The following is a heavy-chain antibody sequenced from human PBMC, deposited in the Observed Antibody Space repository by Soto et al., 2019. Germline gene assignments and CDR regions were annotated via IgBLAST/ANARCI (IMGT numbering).Heavy chain of an antibody. CDR1: GASISPGSYY. Sequence: PSETLSLTCTVSGASISPGSYYWAWIRQPPGQGLEWIGTIYSGGSAYYNPSLNSRVTMSVDMSKNQLSLEVRSVTAADTAMYYCARKQSGTISESWGPGTLVTGSS. CDR2: IYSGGSA. CDR3: ARKQSGTISES. J-gene: IGHJ5*02. V-gene: IGHV4-39*01. D-gene: IGHD1-1*01.